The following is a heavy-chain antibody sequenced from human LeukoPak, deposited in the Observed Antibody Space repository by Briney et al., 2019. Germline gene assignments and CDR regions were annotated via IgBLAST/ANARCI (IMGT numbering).Heavy chain of an antibody. CDR1: GFTFSSYA. V-gene: IGHV3-30*04. CDR3: ARGRTGARGAYYFDY. Sequence: GGSLRLSCAASGFTFSSYAMHWVRQTPGKGLEWVAVISYDGSNKYYADSVKGRFTISRDNSKNTLYLQMNSLRAEDTAVYYCARGRTGARGAYYFDYWGQGTLVTVSS. D-gene: IGHD1-14*01. J-gene: IGHJ4*02. CDR2: ISYDGSNK.